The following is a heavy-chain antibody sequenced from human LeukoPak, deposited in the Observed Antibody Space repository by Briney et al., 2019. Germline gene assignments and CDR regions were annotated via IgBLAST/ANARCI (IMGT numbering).Heavy chain of an antibody. CDR3: AREGFTVFGAVVNYYYSGMDV. CDR2: ISAYNGNT. CDR1: GFTFTNYG. V-gene: IGHV1-18*01. Sequence: GASVKVSCKASGFTFTNYGISWVRQAPGQGLEWMGWISAYNGNTNYAQKLQDRVTLTTDTSTSTAYMELRSLRSDDTAVNYCAREGFTVFGAVVNYYYSGMDVWGQGTTVTVSS. J-gene: IGHJ6*02. D-gene: IGHD3-3*01.